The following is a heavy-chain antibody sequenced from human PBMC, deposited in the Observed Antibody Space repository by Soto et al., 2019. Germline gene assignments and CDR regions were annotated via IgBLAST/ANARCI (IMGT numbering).Heavy chain of an antibody. V-gene: IGHV4-34*01. J-gene: IGHJ6*03. D-gene: IGHD3-10*01. CDR3: ARHKMKPYYYGSGSSYYYYMDV. CDR2: INHSGST. Sequence: SETLSLTCAVYGGSFSGYYWSWIRQPPGKGLEWIGEINHSGSTNYNPSLKSRVTISVDTSKNQFSLKLGSVTAADTAVYYCARHKMKPYYYGSGSSYYYYMDVWGKRTTVTVSS. CDR1: GGSFSGYY.